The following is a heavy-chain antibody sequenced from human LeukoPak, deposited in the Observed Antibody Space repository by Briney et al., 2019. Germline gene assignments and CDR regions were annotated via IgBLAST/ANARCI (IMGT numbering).Heavy chain of an antibody. CDR3: ARGLGQSYYFDY. D-gene: IGHD3/OR15-3a*01. CDR1: GFTFSSSG. Sequence: GGSLRLSCAASGFTFSSSGMHWVRQAPGKGLEWVAVIWYDGSNKYYEDSVKGRFTISRDNSKNTLYLQMNSLRAEDTAVYYCARGLGQSYYFDYWGQGTLSPSPQ. J-gene: IGHJ4*02. CDR2: IWYDGSNK. V-gene: IGHV3-33*01.